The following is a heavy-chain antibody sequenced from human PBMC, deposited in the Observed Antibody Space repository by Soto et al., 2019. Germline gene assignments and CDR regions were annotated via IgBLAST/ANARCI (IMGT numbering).Heavy chain of an antibody. Sequence: QVQLVESGGGVVQPGRSLRLSCAASGFTFSSYGMHWVRQAPGKGLEWVAVIWYDGSNKYYADSVKGRFTISRDNSQNTLYLQMNTLRAEDTAVYYCARGYYVWGIYRSRRWVYWGQGTLVTVSS. V-gene: IGHV3-33*01. CDR1: GFTFSSYG. CDR2: IWYDGSNK. D-gene: IGHD3-16*02. J-gene: IGHJ4*02. CDR3: ARGYYVWGIYRSRRWVY.